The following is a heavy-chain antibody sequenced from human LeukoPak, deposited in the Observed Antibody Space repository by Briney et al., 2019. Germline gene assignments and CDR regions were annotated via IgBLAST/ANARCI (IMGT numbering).Heavy chain of an antibody. Sequence: PGRSLRLSCAASGFTFDDYTMHWVRQAPGKGLEWVSGISWNSGSIGYADSVKGRFTISRDNAKNSLYLQMNSLRAEDTALYYCAKDSDSSGYYYYYYGMDVWGQGTTVTVSS. J-gene: IGHJ6*02. CDR2: ISWNSGSI. CDR1: GFTFDDYT. CDR3: AKDSDSSGYYYYYYGMDV. V-gene: IGHV3-9*01. D-gene: IGHD3-22*01.